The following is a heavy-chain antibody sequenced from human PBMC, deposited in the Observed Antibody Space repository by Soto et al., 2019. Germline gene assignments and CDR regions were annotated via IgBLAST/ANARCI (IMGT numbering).Heavy chain of an antibody. CDR1: GFTFSGSA. CDR3: AKVVGALDP. V-gene: IGHV3-23*01. D-gene: IGHD1-26*01. J-gene: IGHJ5*02. CDR2: ISGSGVIT. Sequence: GGSLRLSSAASGFTFSGSAMSWVRQPAGRGREWVSAISGSGVITYDAVSVKGRFTITRDNSKNTLYLQMNSLRAEDTAVYYSAKVVGALDPWSQGTLVTVSS.